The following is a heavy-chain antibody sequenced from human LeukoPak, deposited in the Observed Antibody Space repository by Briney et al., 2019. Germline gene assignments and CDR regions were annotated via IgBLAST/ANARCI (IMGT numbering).Heavy chain of an antibody. J-gene: IGHJ4*02. D-gene: IGHD6-13*01. V-gene: IGHV3-21*01. CDR3: ARGYSSTWATGY. CDR2: ISSGGNYI. CDR1: GLTFSSYS. Sequence: KPGGSLRLSCAASGLTFSSYSMTWVRQAPGKGLQWVSSISSGGNYIYYADSLKGRFTISRDNAKNSLYLQMNSLRVEDTAVYYCARGYSSTWATGYWGQGTQVTVSS.